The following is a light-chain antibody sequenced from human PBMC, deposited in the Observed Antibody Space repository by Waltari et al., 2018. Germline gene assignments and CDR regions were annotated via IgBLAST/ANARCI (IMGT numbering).Light chain of an antibody. Sequence: QAALTHPRSVSGSPGQSFTISCTGTHSDIGGYNSVSWYQHHPDTAPKLVIFEVTKRPSGVSDRFSGSKSGNTASLTISGLQAEDEADYYCSSYAGSYTLLFGGGTRLTVL. CDR3: SSYAGSYTLL. J-gene: IGLJ2*01. V-gene: IGLV2-11*01. CDR1: HSDIGGYNS. CDR2: EVT.